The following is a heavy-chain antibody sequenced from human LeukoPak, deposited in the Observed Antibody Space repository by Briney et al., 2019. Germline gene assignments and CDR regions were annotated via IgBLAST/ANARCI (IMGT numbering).Heavy chain of an antibody. V-gene: IGHV4-38-2*01. J-gene: IGHJ6*04. Sequence: SETLSLTCAVSGYSISSGYYWGWIRQPPGKGLEWIGRIYHSGSTYYNPSLKSRVTISVDTSKNQFSLKLSSVTAADTAVYYCARVGLGCCSSTSCLDYYYGMDVWGKGTTVTVSS. CDR2: IYHSGST. CDR1: GYSISSGYY. CDR3: ARVGLGCCSSTSCLDYYYGMDV. D-gene: IGHD2-2*01.